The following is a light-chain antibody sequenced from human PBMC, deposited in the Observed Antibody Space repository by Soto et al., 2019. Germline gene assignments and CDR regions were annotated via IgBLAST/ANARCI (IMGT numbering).Light chain of an antibody. CDR2: AAS. J-gene: IGKJ2*01. CDR3: QQAKSFPHT. Sequence: DIPMTQSPSSVSASVGDRVTITCRASQGISSWLAWYQQKPGKAPKPLIYAASSMQSGVPSRFIRTRAWPDFTLTICSLQPEDFASYYCQQAKSFPHTFGQGTKLEFK. V-gene: IGKV1-12*01. CDR1: QGISSW.